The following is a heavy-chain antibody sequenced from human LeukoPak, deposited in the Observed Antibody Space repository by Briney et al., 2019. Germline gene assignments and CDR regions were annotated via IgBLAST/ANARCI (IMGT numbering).Heavy chain of an antibody. V-gene: IGHV3-11*01. J-gene: IGHJ4*02. D-gene: IGHD7-27*01. CDR3: AKRMPAWGSALDY. CDR1: GFTFSDYY. Sequence: GGSLRLSCAASGFTFSDYYMSWIRQAPGKGLEWVSYISSSGSTIYYADSVKGRFTISRDNAKNSLYLQMNSLRAEDTAVYYCAKRMPAWGSALDYWGQGTLVTVSS. CDR2: ISSSGSTI.